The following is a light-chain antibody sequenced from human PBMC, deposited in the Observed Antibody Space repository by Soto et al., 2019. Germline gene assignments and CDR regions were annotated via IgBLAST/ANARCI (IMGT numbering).Light chain of an antibody. CDR1: QSVSRN. CDR3: QQYNHWPT. J-gene: IGKJ5*01. CDR2: GAS. V-gene: IGKV3-15*01. Sequence: EIVMTQSPATLSVSPGERATLSCRASQSVSRNLAWYQQKPGQAPRLLIYGASTRATGIPARFSGGGSGTEFTLTISSLQSDDFVVYYCQQYNHWPTFGQGTRLEIK.